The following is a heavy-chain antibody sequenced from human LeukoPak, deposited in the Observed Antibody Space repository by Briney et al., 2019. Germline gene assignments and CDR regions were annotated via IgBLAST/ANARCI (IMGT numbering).Heavy chain of an antibody. J-gene: IGHJ4*02. CDR3: ARFGSGWYYFDY. CDR1: GYSISSGYY. CDR2: IYHSGST. V-gene: IGHV4-38-2*02. Sequence: SETLSLTCTVSGYSISSGYYWGWIRQPPGKGLEWIGSIYHSGSTYYNPSLKSRVTISVDTSKNQFSLKLSSVTAADTAVYYCARFGSGWYYFDYWGLGTLVTVSS. D-gene: IGHD6-19*01.